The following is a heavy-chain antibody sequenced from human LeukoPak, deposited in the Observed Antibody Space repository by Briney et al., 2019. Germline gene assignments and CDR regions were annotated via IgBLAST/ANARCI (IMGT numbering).Heavy chain of an antibody. V-gene: IGHV3-74*01. CDR2: VNTDGRTT. CDR3: AKGGWLEY. Sequence: GGSLRLSCAASGFTFSSYWMHWVRQAPGKGLVWVSGVNTDGRTTIYADSVKGRFTISRDNAKNTLYLQMNSLRAEDTAVYYCAKGGWLEYWGQGTLVTVSS. CDR1: GFTFSSYW. J-gene: IGHJ4*02. D-gene: IGHD6-19*01.